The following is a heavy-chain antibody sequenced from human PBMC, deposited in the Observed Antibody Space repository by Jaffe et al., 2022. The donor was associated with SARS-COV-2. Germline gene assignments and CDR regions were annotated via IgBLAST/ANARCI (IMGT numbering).Heavy chain of an antibody. Sequence: QLQLQVSGPGLVKPSQTLSLTCTVSGGSINSGSYYWSWIRQPAGKGLEWIGRIDSSGSTDYNPSLRSRVTISVDTSKNQFSLNLSSLSAADTAVYYCGFEFRWEQFDYWGQGTLVTVSS. J-gene: IGHJ4*02. D-gene: IGHD1-26*01. V-gene: IGHV4-61*02. CDR2: IDSSGST. CDR3: GFEFRWEQFDY. CDR1: GGSINSGSYY.